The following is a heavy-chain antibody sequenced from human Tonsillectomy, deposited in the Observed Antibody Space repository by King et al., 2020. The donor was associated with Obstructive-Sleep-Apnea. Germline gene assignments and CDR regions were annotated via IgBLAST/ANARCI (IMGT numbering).Heavy chain of an antibody. J-gene: IGHJ4*02. Sequence: VQLQESGPGLVKPSETLSLTCPVSGGSISSYYWSWIRQPAGKGLEWIGRFYTSGSTTYNPSLKSRVTMSVDTSKNQFSLKLSSVTAADTAVYYCARYEYDILTGYPRYFDYWSQGTLVTVSS. CDR1: GGSISSYY. CDR3: ARYEYDILTGYPRYFDY. CDR2: FYTSGST. V-gene: IGHV4-4*07. D-gene: IGHD3-9*01.